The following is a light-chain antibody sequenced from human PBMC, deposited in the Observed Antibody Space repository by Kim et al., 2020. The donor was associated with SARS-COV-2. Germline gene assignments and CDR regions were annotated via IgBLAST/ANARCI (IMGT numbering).Light chain of an antibody. CDR1: DIGSKS. V-gene: IGLV3-21*04. Sequence: SYELTQPPSVSVDPGKTARITCGGNDIGSKSVHWYQQKPGQAPVLVIYYDRERPSAIPERFSGSNSGNTATLTISRVEAGDEADYYCQLWDRTSDHRVFGGETQLTVL. CDR2: YDR. J-gene: IGLJ3*02. CDR3: QLWDRTSDHRV.